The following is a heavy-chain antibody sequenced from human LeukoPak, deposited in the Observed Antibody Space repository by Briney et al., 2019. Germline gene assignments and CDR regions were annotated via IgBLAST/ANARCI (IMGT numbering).Heavy chain of an antibody. V-gene: IGHV3-48*03. D-gene: IGHD2-15*01. CDR1: GFTFSSYE. CDR2: ISSSGSTI. CDR3: ARGGDIVVVVAANDAFDI. Sequence: GGSLRLSCAASGFTFSSYEMNWVRQAPGKGLEWVSYISSSGSTIYYADSVKGRFTISRDNAKNSLYLQMNSLRAEDTAVYYCARGGDIVVVVAANDAFDIWGQGTMVTVSS. J-gene: IGHJ3*02.